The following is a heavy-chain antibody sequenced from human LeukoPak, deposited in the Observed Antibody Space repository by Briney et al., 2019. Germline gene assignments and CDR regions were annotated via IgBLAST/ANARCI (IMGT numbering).Heavy chain of an antibody. Sequence: GGSLRLSCAASGFTFSSYAMHWVRQAPGKGLEYVSAISSNGGSTYYANSVKGRFTISRDNSKNTLYLQMGSLRAEDMAVYYCARDRGCSSTSCPPDFDYWGQGTLVTVSS. V-gene: IGHV3-64*01. CDR2: ISSNGGST. CDR3: ARDRGCSSTSCPPDFDY. CDR1: GFTFSSYA. D-gene: IGHD2-2*01. J-gene: IGHJ4*02.